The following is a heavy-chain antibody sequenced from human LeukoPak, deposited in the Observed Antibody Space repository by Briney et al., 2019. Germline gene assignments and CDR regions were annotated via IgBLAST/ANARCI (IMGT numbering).Heavy chain of an antibody. CDR3: AKSDTAMSYGYYYYMDV. V-gene: IGHV3-30-3*02. J-gene: IGHJ6*03. D-gene: IGHD5-18*01. CDR1: GFTFSSYA. CDR2: ISYDGSNK. Sequence: GGSLRLSCAASGFTFSSYAMHWVRQAPGKGLEWVAVISYDGSNKYYADSVKGRFTISRDNSKNTLYLQMNSLRAEDTAVYYCAKSDTAMSYGYYYYMDVWGKGTTVTVSS.